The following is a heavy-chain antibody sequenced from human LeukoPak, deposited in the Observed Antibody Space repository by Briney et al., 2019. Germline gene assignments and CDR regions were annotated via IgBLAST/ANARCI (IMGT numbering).Heavy chain of an antibody. V-gene: IGHV3-21*01. CDR3: ARERGDSGYDSPHFDY. CDR2: ISSSSSYI. J-gene: IGHJ4*02. CDR1: GFTFSSYS. Sequence: PGGSLRLSCAASGFTFSSYSMNWVRQAPGKGLEWVSSISSSSSYIYYADSVKGRFTISRDNAKNSLYLQMNSLRAEDTAVYYCARERGDSGYDSPHFDYWGQGTLVTVSS. D-gene: IGHD5-12*01.